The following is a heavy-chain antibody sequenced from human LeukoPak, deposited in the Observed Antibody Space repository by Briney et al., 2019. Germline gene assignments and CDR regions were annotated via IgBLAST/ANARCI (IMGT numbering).Heavy chain of an antibody. Sequence: GGSLRLSCAASGFTFSSYGMHWVRQAPGKGLVWVAFIRYDGSNKYYADSVKGRFTISRDNSKNTLYLQMNSLRAEDTAVYYCAKDAAVALYYFDYWGQGTLVTVSS. CDR1: GFTFSSYG. D-gene: IGHD6-19*01. CDR2: IRYDGSNK. V-gene: IGHV3-30*02. CDR3: AKDAAVALYYFDY. J-gene: IGHJ4*02.